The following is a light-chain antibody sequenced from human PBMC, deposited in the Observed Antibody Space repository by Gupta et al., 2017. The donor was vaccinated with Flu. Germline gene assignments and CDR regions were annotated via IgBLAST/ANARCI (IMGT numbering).Light chain of an antibody. CDR2: KNN. Sequence: QSALPQPPSASGTPGQRVTISCSGSSSNIGSHSVSWYQQLPGTAPKLLIYKNNQRPSGVPDRFSGSKSGTSASLAISGLQSEDEADYYCAAWDDSLLRVFGGGTKVTVL. CDR1: SSNIGSHS. J-gene: IGLJ3*02. V-gene: IGLV1-44*01. CDR3: AAWDDSLLRV.